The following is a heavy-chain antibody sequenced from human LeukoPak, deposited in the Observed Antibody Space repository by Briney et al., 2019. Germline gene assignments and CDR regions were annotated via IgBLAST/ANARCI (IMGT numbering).Heavy chain of an antibody. CDR1: GYTFTGYY. Sequence: ASVKVSCKASGYTFTGYYMHWVRQAPGQGLEWMGWINPNSGATNYAQKFQGRITMTRDTSISTAYMELSRPRSDDTAVYYCARPLLWWPQVGYFDYWGQGTLVTVSS. D-gene: IGHD4/OR15-4a*01. J-gene: IGHJ4*02. CDR2: INPNSGAT. CDR3: ARPLLWWPQVGYFDY. V-gene: IGHV1-2*02.